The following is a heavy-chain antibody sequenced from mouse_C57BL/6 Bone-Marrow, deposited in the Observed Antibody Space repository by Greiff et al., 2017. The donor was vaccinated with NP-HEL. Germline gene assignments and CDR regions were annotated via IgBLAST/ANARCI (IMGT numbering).Heavy chain of an antibody. V-gene: IGHV1-5*01. CDR1: GYTFTSYW. D-gene: IGHD2-3*01. CDR3: TSYDGYYLYYFDY. Sequence: EVKLVESGTVLARPGASVKMSCKTSGYTFTSYWMHWVKQRPGQGLEWIGAIYPGNSDTSYNQKFKGKAKLTAVTSASTAYMELSSLTNEDSAVYYCTSYDGYYLYYFDYWGQGTTLTVSS. J-gene: IGHJ2*01. CDR2: IYPGNSDT.